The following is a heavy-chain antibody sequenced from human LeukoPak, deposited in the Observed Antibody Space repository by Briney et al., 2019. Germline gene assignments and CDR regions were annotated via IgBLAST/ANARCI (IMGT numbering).Heavy chain of an antibody. CDR3: AMDPTVAGTDAFDI. V-gene: IGHV4-39*07. D-gene: IGHD6-19*01. Sequence: PSQTLSLTCTVSGGSISSGSYYWGWIRQPPGKGLEWIGSIYYSGSTYYNPSLKSRVTISVDTSKNQFSLKLSSVTAAGTAVYYCAMDPTVAGTDAFDIWGQGTMVTVSS. CDR2: IYYSGST. CDR1: GGSISSGSYY. J-gene: IGHJ3*02.